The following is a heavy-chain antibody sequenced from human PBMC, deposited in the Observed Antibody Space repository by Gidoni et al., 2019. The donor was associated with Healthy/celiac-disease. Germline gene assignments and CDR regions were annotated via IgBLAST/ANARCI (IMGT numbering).Heavy chain of an antibody. CDR1: GGSFSGYY. V-gene: IGHV4-34*01. D-gene: IGHD6-13*01. Sequence: QVQLQQWGAGLLKPSETLSLTCAVYGGSFSGYYWSWIRQPPGKGLEWIGEINHSGSTNYNPSLKSRVTISVDTSKNQFSLKLSSVTAADTAVYYCARDGAAAGTGGYFDYWGQGTLVTVSS. CDR2: INHSGST. J-gene: IGHJ4*02. CDR3: ARDGAAAGTGGYFDY.